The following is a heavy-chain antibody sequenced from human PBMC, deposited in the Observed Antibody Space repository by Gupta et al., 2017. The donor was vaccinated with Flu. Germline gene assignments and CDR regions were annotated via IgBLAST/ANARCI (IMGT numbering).Heavy chain of an antibody. V-gene: IGHV3-21*01. Sequence: SMSWVSQAPGKGLAWVSSINVNSKYIFYADSVKGRFTISRDNAENSLSLQMNSLRAEDTAVYDGARLRGGGTGFIDYWGQGALVTVSS. CDR1: S. D-gene: IGHD1-1*01. CDR3: ARLRGGGTGFIDY. CDR2: INVNSKYI. J-gene: IGHJ4*02.